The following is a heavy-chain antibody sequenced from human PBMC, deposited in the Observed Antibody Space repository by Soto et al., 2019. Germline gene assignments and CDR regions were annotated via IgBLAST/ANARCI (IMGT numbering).Heavy chain of an antibody. D-gene: IGHD2-15*01. J-gene: IGHJ4*02. CDR2: INPHSGGT. CDR1: GYTFTGYY. Sequence: QVPLVQSGAEVKKPGASVKVSCKASGYTFTGYYMHWVRQAPGQGLEWMGWINPHSGGTNYAQKFQGWVTMPRDTPIRSADMELSRPRSDATAGYYCEGGSNGPREFGYWGQGTHVTVSS. V-gene: IGHV1-2*04. CDR3: EGGSNGPREFGY.